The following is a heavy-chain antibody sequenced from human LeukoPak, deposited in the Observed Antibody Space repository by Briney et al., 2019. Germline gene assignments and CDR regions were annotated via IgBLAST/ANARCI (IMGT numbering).Heavy chain of an antibody. CDR1: GGSITSGNW. V-gene: IGHV4-4*02. Sequence: SGTLSLTCAVSGGSITSGNWWTWVRQSPGKGLEWIGEIHRGGTTNYNPSLKSRVTISVDKSKNQFSLKLSSVTAADTAVYYCARDSGGVLWFGENPWGQGTLVTVSS. D-gene: IGHD3-10*01. CDR2: IHRGGTT. J-gene: IGHJ5*02. CDR3: ARDSGGVLWFGENP.